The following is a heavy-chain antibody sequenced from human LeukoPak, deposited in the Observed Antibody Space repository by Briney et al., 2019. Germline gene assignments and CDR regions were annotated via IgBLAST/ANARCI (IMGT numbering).Heavy chain of an antibody. V-gene: IGHV3-21*01. CDR1: GFTFSSYS. D-gene: IGHD2-2*01. CDR2: ISSSSSYI. CDR3: ARGERYCSSTSCYVSDY. J-gene: IGHJ4*02. Sequence: GRSLRLSCAASGFTFSSYSMNWVRQAPGKGLEWVSSISSSSSYIYYADSVKGRFTISRDNAKNSLYLQMNSLRAEDTAVYYCARGERYCSSTSCYVSDYWGQGTLVTVSS.